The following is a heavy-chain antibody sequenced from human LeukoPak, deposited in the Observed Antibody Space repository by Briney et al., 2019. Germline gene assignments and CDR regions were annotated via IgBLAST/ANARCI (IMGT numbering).Heavy chain of an antibody. D-gene: IGHD1-26*01. CDR3: ARGRRPSSGSSNRNWFDP. V-gene: IGHV1-8*03. J-gene: IGHJ5*02. CDR1: GYTFTSYD. CDR2: MNPNSGNT. Sequence: ASVKVSCKASGYTFTSYDINWVRQATGQGLEWMGWMNPNSGNTGYAQKFQGRVTITRNTSISTAYMELSSLRSEDTAVYYCARGRRPSSGSSNRNWFDPWSQGTLVTVSS.